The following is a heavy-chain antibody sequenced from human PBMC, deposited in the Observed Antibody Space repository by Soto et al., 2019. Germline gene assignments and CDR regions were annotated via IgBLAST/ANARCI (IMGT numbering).Heavy chain of an antibody. J-gene: IGHJ3*02. Sequence: GGSLRLSCAASGFTFSSYAMSWVRQAPGKGLEWVSAISGSGGSTYYADSVKGRFTISRDNSKNTLYLQMNSLRAEDTAVYYCAKDQFPVGYGSGSYYNVWYAFDIWGQGTMVTVSS. CDR1: GFTFSSYA. CDR3: AKDQFPVGYGSGSYYNVWYAFDI. V-gene: IGHV3-23*01. CDR2: ISGSGGST. D-gene: IGHD3-10*01.